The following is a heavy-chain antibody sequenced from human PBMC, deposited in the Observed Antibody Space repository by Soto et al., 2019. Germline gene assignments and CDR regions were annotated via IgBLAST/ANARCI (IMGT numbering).Heavy chain of an antibody. CDR3: ARGADPYYYYYYMDV. V-gene: IGHV3-21*01. J-gene: IGHJ6*03. CDR2: ISSSSSYI. Sequence: VQLVESGGGLVKPGGSLRLSCAASGFTFSSYSMNWVRQAPGKGLEWVSSISSSSSYIYYADSVKGRFTISRDNAKNSLYLQMNSLRAEDTAVYYCARGADPYYYYYYMDVWGKGTTVTVSS. CDR1: GFTFSSYS.